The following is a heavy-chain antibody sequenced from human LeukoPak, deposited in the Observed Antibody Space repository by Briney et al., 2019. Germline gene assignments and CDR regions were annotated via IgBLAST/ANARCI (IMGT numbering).Heavy chain of an antibody. V-gene: IGHV4-39*01. D-gene: IGHD3/OR15-3a*01. CDR1: GGSISSDSYF. Sequence: SETLSLTCTVSGGSISSDSYFWGWIRQPPGKGLEWIGSISYSGNTYYNLSLKSRVTISVDTSKNQFSLKLSSVTAADTAVYYCARRMTYGKPYFDYWGQRTLVTVSS. CDR2: ISYSGNT. CDR3: ARRMTYGKPYFDY. J-gene: IGHJ4*02.